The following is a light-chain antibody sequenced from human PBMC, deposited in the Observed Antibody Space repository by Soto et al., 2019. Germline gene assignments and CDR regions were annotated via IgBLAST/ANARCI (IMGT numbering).Light chain of an antibody. CDR2: GNI. CDR1: NSNIGAGYD. CDR3: CTDTGRDFYI. V-gene: IGLV1-40*01. J-gene: IGLJ2*01. Sequence: QSVLTQPPSVSGAPGQRVTISCTGGNSNIGAGYDVHWYQQLPGTAPKVLIYGNINRPSGVPDRFSASKSGTSASLAITGLQAGDEADYYCCTDTGRDFYILGGGTKLTVL.